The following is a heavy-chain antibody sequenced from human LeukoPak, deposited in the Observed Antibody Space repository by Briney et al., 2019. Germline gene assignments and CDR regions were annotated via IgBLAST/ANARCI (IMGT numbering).Heavy chain of an antibody. Sequence: PGGSLRLSCAASGFTFSSCGMHWVREAPGKGLEWVAFIRYDGSNKYYADTVKGRFTISRDNSKNTLYLQMNSLRGEDTAVYFCAKDCSSGSDYWGQGTLVTV. V-gene: IGHV3-30*02. D-gene: IGHD3-22*01. CDR1: GFTFSSCG. CDR2: IRYDGSNK. CDR3: AKDCSSGSDY. J-gene: IGHJ4*02.